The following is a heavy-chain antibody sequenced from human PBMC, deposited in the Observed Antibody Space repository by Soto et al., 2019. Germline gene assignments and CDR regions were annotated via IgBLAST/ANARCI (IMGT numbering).Heavy chain of an antibody. Sequence: PSETLSLPCTVSGGSISSSSYYWGWIRQPPGKGLEWIGSIYYSGSTYYNPSLKSRVTISVDTSKNQFSLKLSSVTAADTAVYYCARLWLAFDYWGQGTLVTVSS. CDR2: IYYSGST. D-gene: IGHD6-19*01. V-gene: IGHV4-39*01. CDR3: ARLWLAFDY. CDR1: GGSISSSSYY. J-gene: IGHJ4*02.